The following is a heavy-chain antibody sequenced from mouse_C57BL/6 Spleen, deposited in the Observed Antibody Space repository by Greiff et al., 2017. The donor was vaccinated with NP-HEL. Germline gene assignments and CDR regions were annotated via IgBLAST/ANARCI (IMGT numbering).Heavy chain of an antibody. CDR3: AGSITTVVAHYWYFDV. Sequence: QVQLKQPGTELVKPGASVKLSCKASGYTFTSYWMHWVKQRPGQGLEWIGNINPSNGGTNYNEKFKSKATLTVDKSSSTAYMQLSSLTSEDSAVYYCAGSITTVVAHYWYFDVWGTGTTVTVSS. D-gene: IGHD1-1*01. V-gene: IGHV1-53*01. CDR2: INPSNGGT. CDR1: GYTFTSYW. J-gene: IGHJ1*03.